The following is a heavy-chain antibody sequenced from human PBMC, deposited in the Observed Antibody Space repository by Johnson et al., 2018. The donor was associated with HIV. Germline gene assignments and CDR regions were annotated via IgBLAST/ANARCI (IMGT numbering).Heavy chain of an antibody. J-gene: IGHJ3*02. CDR2: IFTAGDV. Sequence: VQLVESGGGLVQPGGSLRLSCSASGITVSSNYMSWVRQAPGKGLEWVSVIFTAGDVYYSDSVKGRFTIPRDNSKNTLFLQMNSLRAEDTAVYYCAGGIRVAGGNDAFDIWGQGTMVTVSS. V-gene: IGHV3-66*02. CDR1: GITVSSNY. CDR3: AGGIRVAGGNDAFDI. D-gene: IGHD6-19*01.